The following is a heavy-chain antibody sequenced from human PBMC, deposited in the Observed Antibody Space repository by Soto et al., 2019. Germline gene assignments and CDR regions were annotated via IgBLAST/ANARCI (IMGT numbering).Heavy chain of an antibody. D-gene: IGHD4-17*01. Sequence: ASVKVSCKASGYTFTGYAMHWVRQAPGQRLEWMGWINAGNGNTKYSQKFQGRVTITRDTSASTAYMELSSLRSEDTAVYYCARDRAGTDYGDYGLRDYWGQGTLVTVSS. J-gene: IGHJ4*02. CDR2: INAGNGNT. V-gene: IGHV1-3*01. CDR3: ARDRAGTDYGDYGLRDY. CDR1: GYTFTGYA.